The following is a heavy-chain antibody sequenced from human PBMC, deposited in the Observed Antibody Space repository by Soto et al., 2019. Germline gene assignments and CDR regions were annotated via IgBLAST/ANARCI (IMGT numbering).Heavy chain of an antibody. Sequence: PLETLPLTCTVSGDSISRNGYFWTWIRQHPGKGLEWIGYIYSSGSSYYNPSLKSRVIISVDTSKNHFSLNLTAVTAADTAVYYCARGTMLRGPGYYYAMDVWGQGTTVTVSS. CDR2: IYSSGSS. J-gene: IGHJ6*02. CDR3: ARGTMLRGPGYYYAMDV. D-gene: IGHD3-10*01. CDR1: GDSISRNGYF. V-gene: IGHV4-31*03.